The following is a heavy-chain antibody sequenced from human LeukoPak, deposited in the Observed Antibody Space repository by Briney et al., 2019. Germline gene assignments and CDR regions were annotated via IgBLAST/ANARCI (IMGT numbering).Heavy chain of an antibody. D-gene: IGHD3-22*01. CDR1: GFTFSDYY. Sequence: TGGSLRLSCAASGFTFSDYYMSWIRQAPGKGLEWVSYISSSSSYTNYADSVKGRFTISRDNAKNSLYLQMNSLRAEDAAVYYCARQRPTWDYYDSSGYYPDAFDIWGQGTMVTVSS. CDR3: ARQRPTWDYYDSSGYYPDAFDI. J-gene: IGHJ3*02. CDR2: ISSSSSYT. V-gene: IGHV3-11*03.